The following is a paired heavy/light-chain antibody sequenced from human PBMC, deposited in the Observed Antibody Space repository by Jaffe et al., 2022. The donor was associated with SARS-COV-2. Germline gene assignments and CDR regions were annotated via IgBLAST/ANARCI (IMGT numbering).Light chain of an antibody. CDR2: RAS. V-gene: IGKV1-5*03. J-gene: IGKJ2*01. CDR3: QQYYSYYT. CDR1: QSISDW. Sequence: DIQMTQSPSTLSASVGDRVTITCRASQSISDWLAWYQQKPGKAPNLLIYRASTLETGVPSRFSGSGSGTEFTLTISSLQPDDFATYYCQQYYSYYTFGQGTKLEIK.
Heavy chain of an antibody. CDR1: GGSISDYS. V-gene: IGHV4-59*01. D-gene: IGHD3-22*01. J-gene: IGHJ4*02. CDR2: IYYSGTT. Sequence: QVQLRESGPGLVKPSETLSLTCSVSGGSISDYSWTWIRQPPGKALEWIGYIYYSGTTNYNPSLKSRVTISVDTSKNQFSLKLSSVTAADTAVYYCARQASSGYPDFWGQGTQVTVSS. CDR3: ARQASSGYPDF.